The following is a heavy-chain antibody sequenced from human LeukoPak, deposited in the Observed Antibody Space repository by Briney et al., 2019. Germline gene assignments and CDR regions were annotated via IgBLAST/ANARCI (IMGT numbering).Heavy chain of an antibody. Sequence: SETLSLTCTVSGGSISSYYWSWIQQPPGKGLEWIGYIYTSGSTNYNPSLKSRVTISVDTSKNQFSLKLSSVTAADTAVYYCARFIAVAGFDYWGQGTLVTVSS. J-gene: IGHJ4*02. CDR1: GGSISSYY. CDR3: ARFIAVAGFDY. V-gene: IGHV4-4*09. D-gene: IGHD6-19*01. CDR2: IYTSGST.